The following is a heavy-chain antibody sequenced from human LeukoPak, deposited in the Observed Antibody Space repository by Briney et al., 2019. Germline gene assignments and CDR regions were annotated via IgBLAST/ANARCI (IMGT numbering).Heavy chain of an antibody. J-gene: IGHJ4*02. CDR3: TTDYIAVAGTGDTRDY. CDR2: IKSKTDGGTT. D-gene: IGHD6-19*01. V-gene: IGHV3-15*01. Sequence: GSLRLSCAASGFTFSSFTMTWVRQAPGKGLEWVGRIKSKTDGGTTDYAAPVKGRFTISRDDSKNTLYLQMNSLKTEDTAVYYCTTDYIAVAGTGDTRDYWGQGTLVTVSS. CDR1: GFTFSSFT.